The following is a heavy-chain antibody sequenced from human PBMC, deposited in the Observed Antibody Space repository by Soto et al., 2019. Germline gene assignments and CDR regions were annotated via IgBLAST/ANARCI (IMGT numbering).Heavy chain of an antibody. CDR3: ARAFYGMDV. J-gene: IGHJ6*02. V-gene: IGHV2-70*04. CDR1: GFSLSGTGMR. CDR2: IDWENTK. Sequence: SGPTLVNPTQTLTLTCTVSGFSLSGTGMRVTWIRQPPGKALEWLARIDWENTKLYSTSLKTRLTISKDTSKNQVVLTMTNVDPADTGTYYCARAFYGMDVWGQGTTVTVSS.